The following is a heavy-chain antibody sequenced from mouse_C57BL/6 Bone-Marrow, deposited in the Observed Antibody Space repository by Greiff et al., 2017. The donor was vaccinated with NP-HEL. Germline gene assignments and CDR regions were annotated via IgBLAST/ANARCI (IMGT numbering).Heavy chain of an antibody. Sequence: EVQVVESGGGLVKPGGSLKLSCAASGFTFSSYAMSWVRQTPEKRLEWVATISDGGSYTYYPDNVKGRFTISRDNAKNNLYLQMSHLKSEDTAMYYCARDGPLYGDYWGQGTTLTVSS. J-gene: IGHJ2*01. CDR2: ISDGGSYT. D-gene: IGHD1-1*01. CDR3: ARDGPLYGDY. CDR1: GFTFSSYA. V-gene: IGHV5-4*01.